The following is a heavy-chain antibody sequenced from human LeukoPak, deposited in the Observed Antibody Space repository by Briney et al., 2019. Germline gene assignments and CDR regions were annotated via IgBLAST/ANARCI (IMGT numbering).Heavy chain of an antibody. V-gene: IGHV3-23*01. CDR1: GFTFSSYA. J-gene: IGHJ4*02. CDR3: AREDTAMVNCFDY. Sequence: GGSLRLSCAASGFTFSSYAMSWVRQAPGKGLEWVSAISGSGGSTYYADSVKGRSTNSRDNSKNTLYLQMNSLRAEDTAVYYCAREDTAMVNCFDYWGQGTLVTVSS. CDR2: ISGSGGST. D-gene: IGHD5-18*01.